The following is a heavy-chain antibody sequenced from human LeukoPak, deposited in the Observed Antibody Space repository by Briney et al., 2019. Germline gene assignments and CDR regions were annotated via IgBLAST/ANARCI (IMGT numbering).Heavy chain of an antibody. V-gene: IGHV3-23*01. CDR3: ARSSNPYSSGWPIPDY. Sequence: GGSLRLSCAASGFTFSSYAMSWVRQAPGKGLEWVSAISGSGGSTYYADSVKGRFTISRDNSKNTLYLQMNSLRAEDTAVYYCARSSNPYSSGWPIPDYWGQGTLVTVSS. CDR1: GFTFSSYA. D-gene: IGHD6-19*01. J-gene: IGHJ4*02. CDR2: ISGSGGST.